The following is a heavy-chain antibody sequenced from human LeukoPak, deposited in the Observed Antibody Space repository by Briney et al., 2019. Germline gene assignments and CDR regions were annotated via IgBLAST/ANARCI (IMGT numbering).Heavy chain of an antibody. J-gene: IGHJ6*02. Sequence: PGGSLRLSCSASGFTFSSYATHWVRQAPGKGLEYVSAISSNGGSTYYADSVKGRFTISRDNSKNTLYLQMSSLRAEDTAVYYCARDEERGYDSLSHYYYGMDVWGQGTTVTVSS. CDR2: ISSNGGST. CDR3: ARDEERGYDSLSHYYYGMDV. V-gene: IGHV3-64D*06. CDR1: GFTFSSYA. D-gene: IGHD5-12*01.